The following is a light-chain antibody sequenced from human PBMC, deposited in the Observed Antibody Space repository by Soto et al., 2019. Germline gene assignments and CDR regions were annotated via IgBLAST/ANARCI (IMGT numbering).Light chain of an antibody. V-gene: IGLV3-25*03. Sequence: SYELTQPPSVSVSPGQTARITCSGDVLPKQYAYWYQQKPGQAPVLVIYKDSERPSGIPERFSGSSSGTTVTLTISGVQAEDEADYYCQSADSSPVVFGGGTKLTVL. CDR2: KDS. J-gene: IGLJ2*01. CDR3: QSADSSPVV. CDR1: VLPKQY.